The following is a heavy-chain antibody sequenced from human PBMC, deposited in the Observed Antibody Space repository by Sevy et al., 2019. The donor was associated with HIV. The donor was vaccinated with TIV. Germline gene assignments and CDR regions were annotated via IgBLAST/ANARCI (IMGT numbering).Heavy chain of an antibody. CDR1: EFTFSTYW. J-gene: IGHJ6*02. CDR2: VNSDGSST. CDR3: ARTASMDYFFYYAMDV. V-gene: IGHV3-74*01. Sequence: GGSLRLSCAASEFTFSTYWMHWARQAPGKGLVWVSRVNSDGSSTIYADSVKGRFTISRDNAKNTLYLQMNSLRAEDTAVYYCARTASMDYFFYYAMDVWGQGTTVTVSS.